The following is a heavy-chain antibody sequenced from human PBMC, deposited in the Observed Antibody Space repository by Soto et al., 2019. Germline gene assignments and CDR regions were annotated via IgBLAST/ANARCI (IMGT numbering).Heavy chain of an antibody. J-gene: IGHJ4*02. CDR3: AMPTRMPVN. D-gene: IGHD2-2*01. CDR2: ISGTGHDP. Sequence: QVHLVESGGDLVKPGGSLRLSCVASGFTFSDYYMSWFPQAPGKGPEFISCISGTGHDPNDADSVKGRITISRDNAKNTLYLQMNTSRVEDTGVYYCAMPTRMPVNWGQGTLVTVSS. CDR1: GFTFSDYY. V-gene: IGHV3-11*06.